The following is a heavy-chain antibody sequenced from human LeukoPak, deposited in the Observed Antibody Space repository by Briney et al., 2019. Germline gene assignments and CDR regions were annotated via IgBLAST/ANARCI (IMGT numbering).Heavy chain of an antibody. CDR2: ISGSGGST. CDR3: ARDAYYDSSGYRINWFDP. Sequence: PGGSLRLSCAASGFTFSSYAMSWVRQAPGKGLEWVSAISGSGGSTYYADSVKGRFTISRDNSKNTLYLQMNSLRAEDTAVYYCARDAYYDSSGYRINWFDPWGQGTLVTVSS. V-gene: IGHV3-23*01. J-gene: IGHJ5*02. D-gene: IGHD3-22*01. CDR1: GFTFSSYA.